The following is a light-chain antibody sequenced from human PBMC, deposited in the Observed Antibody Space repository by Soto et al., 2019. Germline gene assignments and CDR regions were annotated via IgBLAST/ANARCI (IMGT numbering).Light chain of an antibody. V-gene: IGLV2-14*01. CDR2: EVS. J-gene: IGLJ3*02. Sequence: QSALTQPASVSGSPGQSITISCTGTSSDVGGYNFVSWYQQHPGKAPQLMIYEVSYRPSGVSDRFSGSKSGNTASLTISGLQAQDEADYYCISYTDRSTRVVSGGGTKLTVL. CDR3: ISYTDRSTRVV. CDR1: SSDVGGYNF.